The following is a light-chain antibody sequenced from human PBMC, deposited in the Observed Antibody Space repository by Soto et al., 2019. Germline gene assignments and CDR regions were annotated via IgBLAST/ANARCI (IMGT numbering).Light chain of an antibody. CDR3: SSYTSSSTNVV. V-gene: IGLV2-14*01. CDR2: EVS. J-gene: IGLJ2*01. Sequence: QSALTQPASESGSPGQSITISCTGTSSDVGGYNYVSWYQQHPGKAPKLMIYEVSNRPSGVSNRFSGSKSGNTASLTISGLQAEDEADYYCSSYTSSSTNVVFGGGTKLTVL. CDR1: SSDVGGYNY.